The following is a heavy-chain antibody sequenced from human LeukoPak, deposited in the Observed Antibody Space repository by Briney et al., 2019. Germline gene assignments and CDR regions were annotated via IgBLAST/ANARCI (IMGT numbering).Heavy chain of an antibody. CDR1: GFTFSSYS. V-gene: IGHV3-21*01. CDR2: ISSSSSYI. Sequence: GGSPRLSCAASGFTFSSYSMNWVRQAPGKGLEWVSSISSSSSYIYYADSVKGRFTISRDNAKNSLYLQMNSLRAEDTAVYYCARDSNWNYVHYWGQGTLVTVSS. D-gene: IGHD1-7*01. CDR3: ARDSNWNYVHY. J-gene: IGHJ4*02.